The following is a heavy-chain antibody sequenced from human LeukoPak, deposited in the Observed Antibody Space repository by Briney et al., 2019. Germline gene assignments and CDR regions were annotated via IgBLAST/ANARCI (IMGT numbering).Heavy chain of an antibody. CDR2: MNANSGNT. CDR3: ARDRHYGDSPEDWFDP. D-gene: IGHD4-17*01. V-gene: IGHV1-8*01. J-gene: IGHJ5*02. Sequence: GASVKVSCKASGYTFTSYDINWVRQATGQGLEWMGWMNANSGNTGYAQKFQGRVTMTRNTSISTAYMELSSLRSEDTAVYYCARDRHYGDSPEDWFDPWGQGTLVTVSS. CDR1: GYTFTSYD.